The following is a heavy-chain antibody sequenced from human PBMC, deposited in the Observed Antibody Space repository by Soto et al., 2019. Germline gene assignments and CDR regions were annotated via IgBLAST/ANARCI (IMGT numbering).Heavy chain of an antibody. Sequence: PGGSLRLSCAASGFTFSSYGMHWVRQAPGKGLEWVAVISYDGGNKYYADSVKGRFTISRDNSKNTLYLQMNSLRAEDTAVYYCARAPPRIWSGYYKRKDYYYGMDVWGQGTTVTVSS. V-gene: IGHV3-30*03. D-gene: IGHD3-3*01. CDR2: ISYDGGNK. J-gene: IGHJ6*02. CDR1: GFTFSSYG. CDR3: ARAPPRIWSGYYKRKDYYYGMDV.